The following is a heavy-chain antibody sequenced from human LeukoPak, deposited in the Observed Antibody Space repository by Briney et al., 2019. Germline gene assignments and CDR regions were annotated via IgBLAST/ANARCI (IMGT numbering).Heavy chain of an antibody. Sequence: GRSLRLSCAASGFTFSSYAMHWVRQAPGKGLEWVAVISYDGSNKYYADSVKGRFTISRDNSKNTLYLQMNSLRAEDTAVYYCAKDSYYYDSSGPLKTFDYRGQGTLVTVSS. D-gene: IGHD3-22*01. CDR2: ISYDGSNK. J-gene: IGHJ4*02. CDR3: AKDSYYYDSSGPLKTFDY. CDR1: GFTFSSYA. V-gene: IGHV3-30-3*01.